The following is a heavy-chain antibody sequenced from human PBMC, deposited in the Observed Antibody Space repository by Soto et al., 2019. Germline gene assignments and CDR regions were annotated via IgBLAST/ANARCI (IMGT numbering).Heavy chain of an antibody. Sequence: GGSLRLSCSASGFTFSDYAIHWVRQAPGKGLEYVSAIFPNGVSTHYADSVKGRFTISRDNSKNTVYLQMSSLTAEDTAVYYCVKREYYYDSSGYYPFDYWGQGT. CDR1: GFTFSDYA. CDR2: IFPNGVST. J-gene: IGHJ4*02. V-gene: IGHV3-64D*06. CDR3: VKREYYYDSSGYYPFDY. D-gene: IGHD3-22*01.